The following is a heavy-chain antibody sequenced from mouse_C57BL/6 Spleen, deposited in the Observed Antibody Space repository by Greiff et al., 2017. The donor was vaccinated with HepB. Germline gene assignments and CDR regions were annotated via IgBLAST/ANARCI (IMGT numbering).Heavy chain of an antibody. Sequence: VQLQQSGAELARPGASVKLSCKASGYTFTSYGISWVKQRTGQGLEWIGEIYPRSGNTYYNEKFKGKATLTADKSSSTAYMELRSLTSEDSAVYFCAREDYYGSSYGDYAMDYWGQGTSVTVSS. J-gene: IGHJ4*01. D-gene: IGHD1-1*01. CDR2: IYPRSGNT. V-gene: IGHV1-81*01. CDR3: AREDYYGSSYGDYAMDY. CDR1: GYTFTSYG.